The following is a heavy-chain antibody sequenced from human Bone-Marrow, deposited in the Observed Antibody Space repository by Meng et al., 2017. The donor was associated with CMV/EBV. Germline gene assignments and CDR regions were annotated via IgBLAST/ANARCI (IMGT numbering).Heavy chain of an antibody. CDR3: TRLDPGYCSSTSCSNYGMVV. D-gene: IGHD2-2*01. V-gene: IGHV3-73*01. Sequence: LSLTCAASGFTFSGSAMHWVRQASGKGLEWVGRIRSKANSYATAYAASVKGRFTISRDDSKNTAYLQMNSLKTEDTAVYYCTRLDPGYCSSTSCSNYGMVVWGQGTTVTVSS. CDR2: IRSKANSYAT. J-gene: IGHJ6*02. CDR1: GFTFSGSA.